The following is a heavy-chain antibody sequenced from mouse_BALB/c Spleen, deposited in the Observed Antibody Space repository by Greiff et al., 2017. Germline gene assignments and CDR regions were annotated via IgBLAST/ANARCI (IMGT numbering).Heavy chain of an antibody. CDR3: TRPGLYYYGSSDWYFDV. CDR1: GFTFSNYW. V-gene: IGHV6-6*02. D-gene: IGHD1-1*01. CDR2: IRLKSNNYAT. J-gene: IGHJ1*01. Sequence: EVKLMESGGGLVQPGGSMKLSCVASGFTFSNYWMNWVRQSPEKGLEWVAEIRLKSNNYATHYAESVKGRFTISRDDSKSSVYLQMNNLRAEDTGIYYCTRPGLYYYGSSDWYFDVWGAGTTVTVSS.